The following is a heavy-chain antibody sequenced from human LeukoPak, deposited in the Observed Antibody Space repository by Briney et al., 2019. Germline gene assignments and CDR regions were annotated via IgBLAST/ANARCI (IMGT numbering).Heavy chain of an antibody. J-gene: IGHJ3*02. CDR2: IIPIFGTA. D-gene: IGHD5-12*01. V-gene: IGHV1-69*13. Sequence: ASVKVSCKASGYTFTSYAMNWVRQAPGQGLEWMGGIIPIFGTANYAQKFQGRVTITADESTSTAYMELSSLRSEDTAVYYCARSGGYSGYLYDAFDIWGQGTMVTVSS. CDR1: GYTFTSYA. CDR3: ARSGGYSGYLYDAFDI.